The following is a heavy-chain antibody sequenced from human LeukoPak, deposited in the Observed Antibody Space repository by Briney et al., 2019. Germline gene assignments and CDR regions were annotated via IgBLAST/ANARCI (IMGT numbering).Heavy chain of an antibody. J-gene: IGHJ4*02. CDR3: AREGASGYDIDY. CDR1: GFTFSDYY. D-gene: IGHD5-12*01. V-gene: IGHV3-11*01. Sequence: GGSLRLSCAASGFTFSDYYMSWIRQAPGKGLEWGSYISSSGSTIYYADSVKGRFAISRDNAKNSLYLQMNSLRAEDTAVYYCAREGASGYDIDYWGQGTLVTVSS. CDR2: ISSSGSTI.